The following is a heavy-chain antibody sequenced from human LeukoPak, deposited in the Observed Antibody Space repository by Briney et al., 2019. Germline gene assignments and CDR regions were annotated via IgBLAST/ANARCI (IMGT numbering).Heavy chain of an antibody. V-gene: IGHV3-21*01. D-gene: IGHD5-18*01. CDR3: AKDSKAGGYSYGYPDY. CDR1: GFTFSTYS. J-gene: IGHJ4*02. CDR2: ISSSSSYI. Sequence: PGGSLRLSCAASGFTFSTYSMNWVRQAPGKGLEWVSSISSSSSYIYYADSVKGRFTISRDYSKNTLYLQMNSLRAEDTAVYYCAKDSKAGGYSYGYPDYWGQGTLVTVSS.